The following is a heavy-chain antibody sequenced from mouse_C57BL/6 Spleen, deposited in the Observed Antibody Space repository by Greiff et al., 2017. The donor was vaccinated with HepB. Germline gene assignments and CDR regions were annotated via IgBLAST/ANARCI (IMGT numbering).Heavy chain of an antibody. CDR1: GYTFTSYW. Sequence: QVQLKQPGAELVRPGTSVKLSCKASGYTFTSYWMHWVKQRPGQGLEWIGVIDPSDSYTNYNQKFKGKATLTVDTSSSTAYMQLSSLTSEDSAVYYCARGDYGSSSFAYWGQGTLVTVSA. CDR3: ARGDYGSSSFAY. CDR2: IDPSDSYT. V-gene: IGHV1-59*01. J-gene: IGHJ3*01. D-gene: IGHD1-1*01.